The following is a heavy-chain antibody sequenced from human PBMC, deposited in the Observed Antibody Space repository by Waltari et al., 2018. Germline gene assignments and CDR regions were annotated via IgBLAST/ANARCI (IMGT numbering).Heavy chain of an antibody. Sequence: QVQLQQWGAGLLKPSETLSLTCAVYGGSFSGYYWSWIRQPPGKGLEWIGEINHSGSTNSNPSLKSRVTISVDTSKNQFSLKLSSVTAADTAVYYCARGGGSYYDFWSGYRNFDYWGQGTLVTVSS. CDR3: ARGGGSYYDFWSGYRNFDY. V-gene: IGHV4-34*01. J-gene: IGHJ4*02. CDR1: GGSFSGYY. D-gene: IGHD3-3*01. CDR2: INHSGST.